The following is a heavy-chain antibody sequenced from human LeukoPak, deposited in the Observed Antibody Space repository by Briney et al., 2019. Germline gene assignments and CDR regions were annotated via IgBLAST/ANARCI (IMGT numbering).Heavy chain of an antibody. CDR1: GGSISSSSYY. CDR2: IYYSGST. CDR3: AREFSFRGDSTLTTLRYFDY. J-gene: IGHJ4*02. D-gene: IGHD4-17*01. Sequence: PSETMSLTCTVSGGSISSSSYYWGRIRQPPGKGLEWIGSIYYSGSTYYNPSLKSHVTISVGQSKNQFSLKLSSVTAADTAVYYCAREFSFRGDSTLTTLRYFDYWGQGTLVTVSS. V-gene: IGHV4-39*02.